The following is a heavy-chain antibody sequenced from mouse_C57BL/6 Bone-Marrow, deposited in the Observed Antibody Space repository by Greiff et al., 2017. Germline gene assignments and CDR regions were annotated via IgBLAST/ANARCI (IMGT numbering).Heavy chain of an antibody. V-gene: IGHV14-4*01. J-gene: IGHJ3*01. Sequence: EVQRVESGAELVRPGASVKLSCTASGFNIKDDYMHWVKQRPEQGLEWIGWIDPENGDTEYASKFQGKATITTDTSSNTAYLQLSSLTSEDTAVYYCTMYYCGSNAWFAYWGQGTLVTVSA. CDR1: GFNIKDDY. CDR3: TMYYCGSNAWFAY. CDR2: IDPENGDT. D-gene: IGHD1-1*01.